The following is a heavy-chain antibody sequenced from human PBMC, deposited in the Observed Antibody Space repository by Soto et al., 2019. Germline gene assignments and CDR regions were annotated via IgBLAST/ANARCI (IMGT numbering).Heavy chain of an antibody. Sequence: ASVKVSCKASGYTFTSYGISWVRQAPGQGLEWMGWINAYNGNTNYAQKLQGRVTMTTDTSTSTAYMELRSLRSDDTAVYYCASCISGSYCYYYYYMDVWGKGTTVTVSS. J-gene: IGHJ6*03. CDR1: GYTFTSYG. D-gene: IGHD3-10*01. CDR3: ASCISGSYCYYYYYMDV. V-gene: IGHV1-18*01. CDR2: INAYNGNT.